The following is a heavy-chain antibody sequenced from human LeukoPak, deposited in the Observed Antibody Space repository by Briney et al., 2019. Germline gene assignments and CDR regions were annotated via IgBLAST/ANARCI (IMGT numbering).Heavy chain of an antibody. Sequence: PGGSLRLSCAASGFTLSSNYMTWVRQAPGKGLEWVSVIYSCGSTYYADAVKGRFTISRDNSKNTLYLQMNSLRAEHTAVYYCATKAGNHQERVSLDYWGQGILVTVPS. CDR1: GFTLSSNY. D-gene: IGHD1-1*01. CDR2: IYSCGST. V-gene: IGHV3-53*01. J-gene: IGHJ4*02. CDR3: ATKAGNHQERVSLDY.